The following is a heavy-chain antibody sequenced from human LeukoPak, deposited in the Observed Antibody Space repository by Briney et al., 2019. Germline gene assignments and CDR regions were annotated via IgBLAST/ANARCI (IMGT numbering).Heavy chain of an antibody. CDR3: ARVSSRDGYNYYFDY. CDR2: INHSGST. D-gene: IGHD5-24*01. CDR1: GGSFSGYY. Sequence: SETLSLTCAVYGGSFSGYYWSWIRQPPGKGLEWIGEINHSGSTNYNPSLKSRVTISVDTSKNQFSLKLSSVTTADTAVYYCARVSSRDGYNYYFDYWGQGTLVTVSS. V-gene: IGHV4-34*01. J-gene: IGHJ4*02.